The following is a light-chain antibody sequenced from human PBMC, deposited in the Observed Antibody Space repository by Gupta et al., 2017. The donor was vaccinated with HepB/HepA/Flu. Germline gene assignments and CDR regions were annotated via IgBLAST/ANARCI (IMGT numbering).Light chain of an antibody. V-gene: IGLV3-1*01. Sequence: SYELTQPRSVSLSPGQPAPITCSGDKLGDKHVYWYQQKPGQSPLVVVYQDTKRPSGIPERFVGSNSGNTATLTISGTQPMDEADYYCQTWVSGTGVFGGGTKLTVL. J-gene: IGLJ3*02. CDR1: KLGDKH. CDR3: QTWVSGTGV. CDR2: QDT.